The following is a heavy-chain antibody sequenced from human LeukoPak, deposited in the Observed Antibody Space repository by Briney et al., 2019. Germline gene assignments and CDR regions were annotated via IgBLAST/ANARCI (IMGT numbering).Heavy chain of an antibody. J-gene: IGHJ4*02. V-gene: IGHV4-39*01. D-gene: IGHD6-13*01. CDR3: ARHVWSSSFHFDY. CDR2: IYYSGST. CDR1: GGSISSSSYY. Sequence: SETLSLTCTVSGGSISSSSYYWGWIRQPPGKGLEWIGSIYYSGSTYCNPSLKSRVTISVDTSKNQFSLKLSSVTAADTAVYHCARHVWSSSFHFDYWGQGTLVTVSS.